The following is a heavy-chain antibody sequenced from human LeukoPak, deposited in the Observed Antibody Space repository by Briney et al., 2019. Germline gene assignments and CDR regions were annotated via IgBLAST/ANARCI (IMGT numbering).Heavy chain of an antibody. Sequence: GGSLRLSCAASGFTFKSHWMHWVRQAPGKGLVWVARVDSDGSSTSYADSVKGRFTISRDNAKNTVYLQMKSLTPEDTALYYCATDIGGYDDLDLWGQGTMVTVSS. CDR2: VDSDGSST. J-gene: IGHJ3*01. V-gene: IGHV3-74*01. D-gene: IGHD5-12*01. CDR1: GFTFKSHW. CDR3: ATDIGGYDDLDL.